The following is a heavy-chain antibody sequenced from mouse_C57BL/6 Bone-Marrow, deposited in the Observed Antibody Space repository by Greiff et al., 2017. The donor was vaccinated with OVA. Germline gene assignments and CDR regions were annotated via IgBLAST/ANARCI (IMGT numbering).Heavy chain of an antibody. V-gene: IGHV14-4*01. CDR2: IDPENGDT. D-gene: IGHD2-1*01. CDR3: TSYGNFDY. Sequence: VQLKASGAELVRPGASVKLSCTASGFNIKDDYMHWVKQRTEQGLEWIGWIDPENGDTAYASKFQGKATITADTSSNTAYLQLSSLTSEDTAVYYCTSYGNFDYWGQGTTLTVSS. J-gene: IGHJ2*01. CDR1: GFNIKDDY.